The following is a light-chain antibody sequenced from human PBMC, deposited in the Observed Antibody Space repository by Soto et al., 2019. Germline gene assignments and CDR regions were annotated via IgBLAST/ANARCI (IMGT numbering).Light chain of an antibody. Sequence: QSALTQPASVSGSPGQSITISCTGTSSDVGGYNYVSWYQQHPGKAPKLMIYEVINRPSGVSNRFSGSKSGNTASLTISGLQAEDEADYYCSSYTSSNNCVFSGGTKLTVL. CDR2: EVI. J-gene: IGLJ3*02. V-gene: IGLV2-14*01. CDR3: SSYTSSNNCV. CDR1: SSDVGGYNY.